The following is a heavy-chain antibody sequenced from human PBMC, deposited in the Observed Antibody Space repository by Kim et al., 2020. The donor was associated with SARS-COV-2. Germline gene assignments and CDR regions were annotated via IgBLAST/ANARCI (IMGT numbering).Heavy chain of an antibody. V-gene: IGHV1-69*04. CDR1: GGTFSSYA. D-gene: IGHD6-13*01. CDR2: IIPILGIA. J-gene: IGHJ4*02. CDR3: AREGTGYSSSWYVVGVDY. Sequence: SVKVSCKASGGTFSSYAISWVRQAPGQGLEWMGRIIPILGIANYAQKFQGRVTITADKSTSTAYMELSSLRSEDTAVYYCAREGTGYSSSWYVVGVDYWGQGTLVTVSS.